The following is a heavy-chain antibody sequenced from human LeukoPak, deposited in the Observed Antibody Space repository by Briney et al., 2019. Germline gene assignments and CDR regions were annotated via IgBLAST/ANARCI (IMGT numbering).Heavy chain of an antibody. V-gene: IGHV7-4-1*02. CDR1: GYTFTSYA. D-gene: IGHD3-10*01. J-gene: IGHJ6*02. CDR3: ARPGVRYYYYGMDV. CDR2: INTNTGNP. Sequence: ASVNVSCKASGYTFTSYAMNWVRQAPGQGVEWMGWINTNTGNPTYAQGFTGRFVFSLDTSVSTAYLQISCLKAEDTAVYYCARPGVRYYYYGMDVRGQGTTVTVSS.